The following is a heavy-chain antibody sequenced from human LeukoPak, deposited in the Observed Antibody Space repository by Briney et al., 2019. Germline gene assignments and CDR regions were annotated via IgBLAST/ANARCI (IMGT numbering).Heavy chain of an antibody. J-gene: IGHJ4*02. D-gene: IGHD3-22*01. Sequence: SETLSLTCTVSGGSISSYYWSWIRQPPGKGLERIGYIYYSGSTNYNPSLKSRVTISVDTSKNQFSLKLSSVTAADTAVYYCARGAHDSSGYYYDYWGQGTLVTVSS. V-gene: IGHV4-59*01. CDR1: GGSISSYY. CDR3: ARGAHDSSGYYYDY. CDR2: IYYSGST.